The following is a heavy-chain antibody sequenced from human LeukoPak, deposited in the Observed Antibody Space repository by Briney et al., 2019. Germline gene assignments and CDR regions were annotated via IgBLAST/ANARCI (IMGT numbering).Heavy chain of an antibody. CDR2: INPNSGDT. V-gene: IGHV1-2*02. Sequence: ASVKVSCKASGCRFSGNYIHWVRQAPGQGLEWMAWINPNSGDTNYAQKFQGRVTVTRDTSISTVYMELSRLRYDDTAIYYCARAREVTGLTPWGQGTLVTVSS. D-gene: IGHD3-9*01. J-gene: IGHJ5*02. CDR1: GCRFSGNY. CDR3: ARAREVTGLTP.